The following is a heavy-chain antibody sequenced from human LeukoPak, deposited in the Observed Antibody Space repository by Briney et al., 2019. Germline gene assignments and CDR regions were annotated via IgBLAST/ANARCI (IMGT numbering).Heavy chain of an antibody. CDR2: IHYGGNT. D-gene: IGHD5-24*01. J-gene: IGHJ4*02. CDR3: VRRGDGYPYYFDY. CDR1: GGSISNHY. Sequence: SETLSLTCTVSGGSISNHYWSWIRQPSGKGLEWIGYIHYGGNTDYNPSLKGRLTISVDTSKNQFSLKLSSVTAADTAVYYCVRRGDGYPYYFDYWGQRTLVTVSS. V-gene: IGHV4-59*11.